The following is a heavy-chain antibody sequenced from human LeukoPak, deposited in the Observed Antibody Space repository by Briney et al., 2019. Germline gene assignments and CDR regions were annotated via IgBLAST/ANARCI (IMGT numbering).Heavy chain of an antibody. V-gene: IGHV1-24*01. CDR2: FDPEDGET. D-gene: IGHD3-10*01. CDR1: GYTLTELS. CDR3: ARNGGRDQGSIQAGFGELYTDY. J-gene: IGHJ4*02. Sequence: ASVRVSCKVSGYTLTELSMHWVRQAPGKGLEWMGGFDPEDGETIYAQKFQGRVTMTEDTSTDTAYMELSSLRSEDTAVYYCARNGGRDQGSIQAGFGELYTDYWGQGTLVTVSS.